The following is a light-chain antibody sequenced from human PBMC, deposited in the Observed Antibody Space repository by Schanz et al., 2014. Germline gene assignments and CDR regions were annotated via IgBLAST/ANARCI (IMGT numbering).Light chain of an antibody. V-gene: IGLV2-8*01. CDR3: SSYTSSSTHWV. J-gene: IGLJ3*02. CDR1: SSDVGGYNY. Sequence: QSALTQPPSASGSPGQPVTISCTGTSSDVGGYNYVSWYQQHPGKVPKLMIFEVSKRPSGVPDRFSGSKSGYTASLTVSGLQAEDEADYYCSSYTSSSTHWVFGGGTKLTVL. CDR2: EVS.